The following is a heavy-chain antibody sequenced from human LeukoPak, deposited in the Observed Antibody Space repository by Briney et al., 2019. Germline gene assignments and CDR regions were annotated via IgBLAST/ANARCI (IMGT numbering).Heavy chain of an antibody. J-gene: IGHJ4*02. CDR2: ITGSAGST. CDR3: AKSSYYDSSGYYREYYFDY. V-gene: IGHV3-23*01. CDR1: GFTVSSNY. Sequence: GGSLRLSCAASGFTVSSNYMSWVRQAPGKGLGWVSGITGSAGSTHYADSVKGRFTISRDNTKNTLYLQMNSLRAEDTAIYYCAKSSYYDSSGYYREYYFDYWGQGTLVTVSS. D-gene: IGHD3-22*01.